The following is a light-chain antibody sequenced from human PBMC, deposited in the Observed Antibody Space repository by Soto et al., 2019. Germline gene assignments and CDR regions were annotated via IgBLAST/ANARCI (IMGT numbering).Light chain of an antibody. CDR2: DAS. V-gene: IGKV1-5*01. CDR3: QQYNTYSSLT. J-gene: IGKJ4*01. Sequence: DIQMTQSPSTLSASLGDRVTITFRSSQSISSWLAWYQQKLGRAPRLLIYDASSLESGVPSRFSGSGYGTEFTITISSLQHDDFATYYCQQYNTYSSLTFGGGTKVDIK. CDR1: QSISSW.